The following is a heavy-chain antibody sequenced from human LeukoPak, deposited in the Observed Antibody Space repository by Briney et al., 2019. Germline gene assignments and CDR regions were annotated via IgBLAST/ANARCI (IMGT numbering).Heavy chain of an antibody. V-gene: IGHV3-30-3*01. Sequence: GGSLRLSCAASGFTFSSYAMHWVRQAPGKGLEWVAVISYDGSNKYYADSVKGRFTISRDNSKNTLHLQMNSLRAEDTAVYYCARSRITMVRGVIPDYYFDYWGQGTLVTVSS. CDR2: ISYDGSNK. CDR1: GFTFSSYA. J-gene: IGHJ4*02. CDR3: ARSRITMVRGVIPDYYFDY. D-gene: IGHD3-10*01.